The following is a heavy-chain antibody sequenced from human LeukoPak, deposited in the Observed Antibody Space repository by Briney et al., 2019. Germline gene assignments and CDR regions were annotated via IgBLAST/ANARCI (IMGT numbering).Heavy chain of an antibody. CDR3: ARVSYVVWWFDP. CDR2: MYYSGST. CDR1: GGSISSGGFY. V-gene: IGHV4-31*01. J-gene: IGHJ5*02. D-gene: IGHD3-16*01. Sequence: SETLSLTRTVSGGSISSGGFYWSWIRQHPGKGLEWIGTMYYSGSTYYNPSLKSQVTILVDTSKNQFSLKLSSVTAADTAVYYCARVSYVVWWFDPWGQGTLVTVSS.